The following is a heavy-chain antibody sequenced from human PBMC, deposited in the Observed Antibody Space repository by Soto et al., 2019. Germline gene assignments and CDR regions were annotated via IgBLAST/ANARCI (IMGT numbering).Heavy chain of an antibody. Sequence: PSETLSLTCIVSGGSTSSSSNYWGWILQPPGKGLEWIGSRYYSGTTYYNPSLKSRVTISVDTSRTQLSLKLSSVTAADTAVYYCARSGDYYDSSGYYNDAFDIWGQGTMVTVS. V-gene: IGHV4-39*01. CDR1: GGSTSSSSNY. CDR3: ARSGDYYDSSGYYNDAFDI. CDR2: RYYSGTT. J-gene: IGHJ3*02. D-gene: IGHD3-22*01.